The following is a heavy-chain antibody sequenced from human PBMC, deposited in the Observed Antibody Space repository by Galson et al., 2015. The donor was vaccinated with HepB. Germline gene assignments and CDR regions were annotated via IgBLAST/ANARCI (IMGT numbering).Heavy chain of an antibody. V-gene: IGHV3-30*04. J-gene: IGHJ2*01. CDR3: ARDPSIAVADRDWYFDL. CDR1: GFTFSSYA. CDR2: ISYDGSNK. D-gene: IGHD6-19*01. Sequence: SLRLSCAASGFTFSSYAMHWVRQAPGKGLEWVAVISYDGSNKYYADSVKGRFTISRDNSKNTLYLQMNSLRAEDTAVYYCARDPSIAVADRDWYFDLWGRGTLVTVSS.